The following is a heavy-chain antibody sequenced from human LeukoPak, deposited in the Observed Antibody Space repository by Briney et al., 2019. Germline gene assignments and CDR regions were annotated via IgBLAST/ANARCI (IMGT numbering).Heavy chain of an antibody. D-gene: IGHD3-10*01. V-gene: IGHV1-69*02. Sequence: ASVKVSCKVSGYTLTELSMHWVRQAPGKGLEWMGRIILILGIANYAQKFQGRVTITADKSTSTAYMELSSLRSEDTAVYYCARSPMVRGVIMYGMDVWGQGTTVTVSS. CDR1: GYTLTELS. CDR2: IILILGIA. J-gene: IGHJ6*02. CDR3: ARSPMVRGVIMYGMDV.